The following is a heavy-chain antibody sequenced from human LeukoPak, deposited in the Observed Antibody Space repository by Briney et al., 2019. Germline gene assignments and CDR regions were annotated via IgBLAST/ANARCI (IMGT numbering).Heavy chain of an antibody. J-gene: IGHJ4*02. Sequence: GSLRLSCAASGFTFSSYAMSWLRQAPGKGLEWIGSIYHSGSTSYNPSLKSRVTVSVDTSKNQFSLNLSSVTAADTAVYYCARELYYYQLGSYYRAYSFDYWGQGTLVTVSS. V-gene: IGHV4-38-2*02. D-gene: IGHD3-10*01. CDR1: GFTFSSYA. CDR2: IYHSGST. CDR3: ARELYYYQLGSYYRAYSFDY.